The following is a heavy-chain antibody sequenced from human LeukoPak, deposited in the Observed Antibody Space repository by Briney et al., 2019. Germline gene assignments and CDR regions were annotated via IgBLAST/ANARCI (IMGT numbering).Heavy chain of an antibody. V-gene: IGHV3-21*01. J-gene: IGHJ4*02. D-gene: IGHD5-12*01. CDR2: ISSSSSYI. Sequence: GGSLRLSCAASGFTFSSYSMNWVRQAPGKGLEWVSSISSSSSYIYYADSVKGRFTISRDNAKNPLYLQMNSLRAEDAAVYYCARDEEVATMEGSYYFGYWGQGTLVTVSS. CDR3: ARDEEVATMEGSYYFGY. CDR1: GFTFSSYS.